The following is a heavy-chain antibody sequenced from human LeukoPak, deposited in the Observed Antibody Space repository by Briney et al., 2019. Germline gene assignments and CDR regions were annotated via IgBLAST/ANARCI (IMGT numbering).Heavy chain of an antibody. CDR2: IYPRDGST. J-gene: IGHJ4*01. CDR1: GYTFTSNY. CDR3: ARDQEGVDY. V-gene: IGHV1-46*03. Sequence: ASVKVSCKASGYTFTSNYIHWVRQAPGQGLEWMGMIYPRDGSTSYAQKFQGRVTVTRDTSTSTVHMELSGLRSEETAVYYCARDQEGVDYWGHGALVTVSS.